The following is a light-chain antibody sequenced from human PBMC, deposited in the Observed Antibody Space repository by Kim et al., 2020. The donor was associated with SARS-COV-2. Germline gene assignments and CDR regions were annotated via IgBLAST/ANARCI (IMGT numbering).Light chain of an antibody. CDR3: QSYDSSLNGFV. CDR1: SSNIGAGYD. V-gene: IGLV1-40*01. J-gene: IGLJ2*01. Sequence: QSVLTQPPSVSGAPGQRVTISCTGSSSNIGAGYDVHWYQQLPGIAPKLVIYAKSNRPSGVPERFSGSKSGSSASLAIAGLQSEDEADYYCQSYDSSLNGFVFGGGTKLTVL. CDR2: AKS.